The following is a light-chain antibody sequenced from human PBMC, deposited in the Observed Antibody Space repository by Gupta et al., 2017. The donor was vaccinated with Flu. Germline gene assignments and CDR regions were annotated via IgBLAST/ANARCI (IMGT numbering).Light chain of an antibody. CDR2: KDS. V-gene: IGLV3-25*03. Sequence: SYELPQPPSVSVSPGQTARITCSGDALPKQYAYWYQQKPGQPPVLVIYKDSERPSGIPERFSGSSSGTTVTLTISGVQAEDEADYYCQSADSSGTYVFGTGTKVTVL. J-gene: IGLJ1*01. CDR1: ALPKQY. CDR3: QSADSSGTYV.